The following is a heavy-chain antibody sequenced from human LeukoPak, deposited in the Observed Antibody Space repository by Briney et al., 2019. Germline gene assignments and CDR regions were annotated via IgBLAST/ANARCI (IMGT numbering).Heavy chain of an antibody. CDR1: GGTFSSYA. D-gene: IGHD3-3*01. CDR2: IIPIFGTA. CDR3: GSQVIILGRRRYYMDV. Sequence: ASVKVSCKASGGTFSSYAISWVRQARGQGLEWMGGIIPIFGTANYAQKFQGRVTITTDESTSTAYMELSSLRSEDTAVYYCGSQVIILGRRRYYMDVWGKGTTVTVSS. V-gene: IGHV1-69*05. J-gene: IGHJ6*03.